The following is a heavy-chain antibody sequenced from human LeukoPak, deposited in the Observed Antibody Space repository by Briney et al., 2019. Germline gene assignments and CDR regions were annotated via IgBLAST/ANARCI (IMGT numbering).Heavy chain of an antibody. V-gene: IGHV3-20*04. CDR2: INWNGGST. D-gene: IGHD6-6*01. J-gene: IGHJ4*02. Sequence: GGSLRLSCAASGFTFDDYGMSWVRQAPGKGLEWVSGINWNGGSTGYADSVKGRFTISRDNAKNSLYLQMNSLRAEDTALYYCAKDTLYIAALSDWGQGTLVTVSS. CDR3: AKDTLYIAALSD. CDR1: GFTFDDYG.